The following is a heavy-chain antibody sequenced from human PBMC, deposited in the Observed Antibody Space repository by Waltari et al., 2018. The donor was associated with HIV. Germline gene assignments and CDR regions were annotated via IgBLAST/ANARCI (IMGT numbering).Heavy chain of an antibody. D-gene: IGHD3-3*02. V-gene: IGHV3-7*01. J-gene: IGHJ6*02. Sequence: QLVESGGGLVQPGGSLRLSCAASGFSFSRHWMSWVRQAPGKGVEWVANIKEDGSQRNYGDSAKGRFTIARDNAKNSVYLKMKSLRVEDTAVYFCAREEDFGTIFKNDYYGMDVWGQGTSVTVSS. CDR3: AREEDFGTIFKNDYYGMDV. CDR2: IKEDGSQR. CDR1: GFSFSRHW.